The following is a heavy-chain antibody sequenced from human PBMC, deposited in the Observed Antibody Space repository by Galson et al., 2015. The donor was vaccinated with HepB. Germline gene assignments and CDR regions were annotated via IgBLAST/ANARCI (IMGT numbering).Heavy chain of an antibody. V-gene: IGHV4-30-2*01. CDR1: GGSISSGGYS. J-gene: IGHJ5*02. CDR3: ARGQGHAIFGVVIITWFDP. Sequence: AVSGGSISSGGYSWSWIRQPPGKGLEWIGYIYHSGSTYYNPSLKSRVTISVDRSKNQFSLKLSSVTAADTAVYYCARGQGHAIFGVVIITWFDPWGQGTLVTVSS. D-gene: IGHD3-3*01. CDR2: IYHSGST.